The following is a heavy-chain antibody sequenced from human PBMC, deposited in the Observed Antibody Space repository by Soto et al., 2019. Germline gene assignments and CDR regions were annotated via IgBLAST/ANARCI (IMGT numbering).Heavy chain of an antibody. CDR2: ISYDGSNK. J-gene: IGHJ6*02. Sequence: GGSLRLSCAASGFTFSSYGMHWVRQAPGKGLEWVAVISYDGSNKYYADSVKGRFTISRDNSKNTLYLQMNSLRAEDTAVYYCATDYSSGWYRIDCCGMDVWGQGSTVTVSS. CDR3: ATDYSSGWYRIDCCGMDV. V-gene: IGHV3-30*03. D-gene: IGHD6-19*01. CDR1: GFTFSSYG.